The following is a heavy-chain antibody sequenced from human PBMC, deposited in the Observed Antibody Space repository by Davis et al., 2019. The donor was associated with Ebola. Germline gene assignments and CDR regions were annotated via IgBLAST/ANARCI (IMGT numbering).Heavy chain of an antibody. CDR3: AKDFGYYYGMDV. CDR1: GFTFSSYW. D-gene: IGHD3-10*01. CDR2: ISGSGGST. V-gene: IGHV3-23*01. Sequence: GESLKISCAASGFTFSSYWMSWVRQAPGKGLEWVSAISGSGGSTYYADSVKGRFTISRDNSKNTLYLQMNSLRAEDTAVYYCAKDFGYYYGMDVWGQGTTVTVSS. J-gene: IGHJ6*02.